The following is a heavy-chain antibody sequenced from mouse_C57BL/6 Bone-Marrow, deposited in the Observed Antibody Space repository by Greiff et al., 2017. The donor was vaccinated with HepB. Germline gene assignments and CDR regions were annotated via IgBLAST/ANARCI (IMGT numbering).Heavy chain of an antibody. CDR1: GFNIKDYY. J-gene: IGHJ3*01. Sequence: EVQGVEPGAELVKPGASVKLSCTASGFNIKDYYMHWVKQRTEQGLEWIGRIYPEDGETKYAPKFQGKATITADTSSNTAYLQLSSLTSEDTAVYYCARSGGSSYAWFAYWGQGTLVTVSA. D-gene: IGHD1-1*01. CDR3: ARSGGSSYAWFAY. V-gene: IGHV14-2*01. CDR2: IYPEDGET.